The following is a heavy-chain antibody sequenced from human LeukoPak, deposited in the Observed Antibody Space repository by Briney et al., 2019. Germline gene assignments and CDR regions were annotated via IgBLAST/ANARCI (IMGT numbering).Heavy chain of an antibody. CDR3: ARGRRFYYYYYMDV. D-gene: IGHD1-1*01. V-gene: IGHV4-34*01. CDR2: INHSGST. Sequence: SETLSLTCAVYGGSFSGYYWSWVRQPPGKGLEWIGEINHSGSTNYNPSLKSRVTISVDTSKNQFSLKLSSVTAADTAVYYCARGRRFYYYYYMDVWGKGTTVTVSS. J-gene: IGHJ6*03. CDR1: GGSFSGYY.